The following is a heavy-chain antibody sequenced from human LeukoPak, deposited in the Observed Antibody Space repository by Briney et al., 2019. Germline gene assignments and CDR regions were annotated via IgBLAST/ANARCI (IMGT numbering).Heavy chain of an antibody. CDR3: AKGGYFDWLLPLDY. CDR1: GFTFSSYG. CDR2: ISGSGGST. Sequence: PGGTLRLSCAASGFTFSSYGMSWVRQAPGKGLEWVSAISGSGGSTYYADSVKGRFTISRDNSKNTLYPQMNSLRAEDTAVYYCAKGGYFDWLLPLDYWGQGTLVTVSS. D-gene: IGHD3-9*01. V-gene: IGHV3-23*01. J-gene: IGHJ4*02.